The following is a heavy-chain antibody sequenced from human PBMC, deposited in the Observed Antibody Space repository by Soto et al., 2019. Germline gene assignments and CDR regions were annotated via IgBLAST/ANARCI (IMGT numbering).Heavy chain of an antibody. CDR3: ARPSPYYYDSSGYYQIEAFDI. CDR1: GYSFTSYW. D-gene: IGHD3-22*01. J-gene: IGHJ3*02. CDR2: IYPGDSDT. V-gene: IGHV5-51*01. Sequence: PGESLKISCKGSGYSFTSYWIGWVRQMPGKGLEWMGIIYPGDSDTRYSPSFQGQVTISADKSISTAYLQWSSLKASDTAMYYCARPSPYYYDSSGYYQIEAFDIWGQGTMVT.